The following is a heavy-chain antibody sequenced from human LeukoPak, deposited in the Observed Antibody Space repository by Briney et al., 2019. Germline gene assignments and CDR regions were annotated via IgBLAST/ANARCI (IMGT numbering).Heavy chain of an antibody. D-gene: IGHD3-22*01. V-gene: IGHV1-69*08. J-gene: IGHJ6*03. CDR1: GDTFSDYT. CDR2: VIPMFGTA. Sequence: SVKVSCKASGDTFSDYTINWVRQPPGQGLEWMGRVIPMFGTANYVQKFQDRVTLVADKSTNTTYMELSSLRFEDTAVYYCARGRSYDGSVGYYYLDVWGQGTTVTVSS. CDR3: ARGRSYDGSVGYYYLDV.